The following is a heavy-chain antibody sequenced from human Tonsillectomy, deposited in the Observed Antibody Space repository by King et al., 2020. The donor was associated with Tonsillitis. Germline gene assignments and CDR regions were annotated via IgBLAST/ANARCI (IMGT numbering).Heavy chain of an antibody. Sequence: VQLVESGGGLVQPGGSLRLSCAASGFTFTRYWMTWVRQAPGKGLEWVANIKQDGSAKYYVDSVTGRFTISRDSAKTSLYLQMSSLRADDTAVYYCARHQLPNIDFWGQGTLGTVSS. D-gene: IGHD2-2*01. CDR3: ARHQLPNIDF. CDR1: GFTFTRYW. V-gene: IGHV3-7*01. J-gene: IGHJ4*02. CDR2: IKQDGSAK.